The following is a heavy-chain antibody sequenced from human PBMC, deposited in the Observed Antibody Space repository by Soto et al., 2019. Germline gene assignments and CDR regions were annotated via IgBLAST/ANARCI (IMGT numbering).Heavy chain of an antibody. CDR2: IRNKPNSYTT. J-gene: IGHJ4*02. Sequence: PGGSLRLSCAASGFTFSDHYMNWVRQAPGKGLEWVGRIRNKPNSYTTEYAASVKGRFTISRDDSKNSLYLQMNSLKTEDTAVYYCARDDGGTISGYGGQGTLVTVSS. V-gene: IGHV3-72*01. D-gene: IGHD1-7*01. CDR3: ARDDGGTISGY. CDR1: GFTFSDHY.